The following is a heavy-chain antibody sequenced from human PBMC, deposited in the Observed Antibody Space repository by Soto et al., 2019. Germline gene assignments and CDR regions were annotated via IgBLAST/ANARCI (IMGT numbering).Heavy chain of an antibody. CDR1: GYSFISYA. CDR3: ARDQKWFDP. J-gene: IGHJ5*02. Sequence: QVQLVQSGAEVKKPGASVKVSCKTSGYSFISYAISWVRQAPGQGLEWMGGISGYNGNTNYAEKFQDRVTMTTDTSTSTAYMELRSLRSDDTAVYYCARDQKWFDPWGQGTPVTVSS. CDR2: ISGYNGNT. V-gene: IGHV1-18*01.